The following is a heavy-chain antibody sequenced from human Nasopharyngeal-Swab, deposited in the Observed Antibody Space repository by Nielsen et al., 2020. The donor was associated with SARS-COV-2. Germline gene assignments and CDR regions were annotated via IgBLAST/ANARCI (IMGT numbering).Heavy chain of an antibody. Sequence: GGSLRLSCAASGFTFSSYGMHWVRQAPGKGLEWVAVISYDGSNKYYADSVKGRFTISRGNSKNTLYLQMNSLRAEDTAVYYCAKVGAITIFGVVNYYYYYMDVWGKGTTVTVSS. J-gene: IGHJ6*03. CDR2: ISYDGSNK. V-gene: IGHV3-30*18. CDR1: GFTFSSYG. CDR3: AKVGAITIFGVVNYYYYYMDV. D-gene: IGHD3-3*01.